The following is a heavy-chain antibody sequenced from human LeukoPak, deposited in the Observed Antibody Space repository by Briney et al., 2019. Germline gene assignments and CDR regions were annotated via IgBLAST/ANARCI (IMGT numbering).Heavy chain of an antibody. CDR1: GFTFSSYS. Sequence: GWSLRLSCAASGFTFSSYSMNWVRQAPGKGLEGVSSIRSSSSYIYYADSVKGRFTISRDNAKNSLYLQMNSLRAEDTAVYYCARRGEKYYYDSSGYYYYYYYGMYVWGQGTTVTVSS. CDR2: IRSSSSYI. J-gene: IGHJ6*02. CDR3: ARRGEKYYYDSSGYYYYYYYGMYV. D-gene: IGHD3-22*01. V-gene: IGHV3-21*01.